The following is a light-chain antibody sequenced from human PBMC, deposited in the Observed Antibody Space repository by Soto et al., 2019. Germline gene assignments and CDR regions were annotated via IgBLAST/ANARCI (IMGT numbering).Light chain of an antibody. CDR2: DAS. Sequence: EIVLTQSPATLSLSPGERATLSCRASQSVSSYLAWYQQKPGQAPRLLIYDASNRATGIPARFSGSGSGTDFTLTISSLEPEDFAVYYCQQGSNWPPLTFGQGTRLEIK. J-gene: IGKJ5*01. CDR3: QQGSNWPPLT. CDR1: QSVSSY. V-gene: IGKV3-11*01.